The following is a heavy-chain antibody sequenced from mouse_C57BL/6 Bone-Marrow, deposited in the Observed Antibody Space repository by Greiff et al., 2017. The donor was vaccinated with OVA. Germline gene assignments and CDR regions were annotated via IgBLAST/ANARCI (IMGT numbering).Heavy chain of an antibody. CDR1: GYTFTSYW. V-gene: IGHV1-53*01. J-gene: IGHJ1*03. CDR3: AGLYYGSSYWYFDV. Sequence: VQLQQSGTELVKPGASVKLSCKASGYTFTSYWMHWVKQRPGQGLEWIGNINPSNGGTNYNEKFKSKATLTVDKSSSTAYMQLSSLTSEDSAVYYCAGLYYGSSYWYFDVWGTGTTVTVSS. D-gene: IGHD1-1*01. CDR2: INPSNGGT.